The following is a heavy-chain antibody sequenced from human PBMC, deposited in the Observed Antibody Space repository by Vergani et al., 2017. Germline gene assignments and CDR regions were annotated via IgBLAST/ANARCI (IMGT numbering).Heavy chain of an antibody. J-gene: IGHJ4*02. CDR3: AKVRYYDTSGYSPPPFDY. V-gene: IGHV3-30*18. Sequence: QVQLVESGGGVVQPGRSLRLSCADSGFILSSYGMHWVRQAPGKGLEWVAVISYDGSNKYYADSVKGRFTISRDNSKNTLYLQMNSLRAEDTAVYYCAKVRYYDTSGYSPPPFDYWGQGTLVTVSS. CDR1: GFILSSYG. D-gene: IGHD3-22*01. CDR2: ISYDGSNK.